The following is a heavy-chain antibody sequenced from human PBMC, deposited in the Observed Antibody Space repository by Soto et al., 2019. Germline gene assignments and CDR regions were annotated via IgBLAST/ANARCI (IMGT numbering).Heavy chain of an antibody. J-gene: IGHJ4*02. CDR3: ARSFMVPVDCFDY. CDR2: IYYSGST. CDR1: GDSISSTNFY. Sequence: SETLSLTCSVSGDSISSTNFYWGWIRQPPGKGLEWVGTIYYSGSTHYNPSLKSRVTMSVDKSKNQFTLKLSSVTAADTGVYFCARSFMVPVDCFDYWGQGTLVTVSS. D-gene: IGHD3-10*01. V-gene: IGHV4-61*05.